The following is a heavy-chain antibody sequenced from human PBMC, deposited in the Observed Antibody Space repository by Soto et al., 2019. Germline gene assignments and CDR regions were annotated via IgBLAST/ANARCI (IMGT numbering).Heavy chain of an antibody. V-gene: IGHV4-39*01. D-gene: IGHD6-19*01. CDR3: ARLSSSGWYPFY. CDR2: IYYSGST. J-gene: IGHJ4*02. CDR1: GGSISSSSYY. Sequence: QLQLQESGPGLVKPSETLSLTCTVSGGSISSSSYYWGWIRQPPGKGLEWIGSIYYSGSTYYNPSLKSRVTISVDTSKNQFSLKLSSVPAADTAVYYCARLSSSGWYPFYWGQGTLVTVSS.